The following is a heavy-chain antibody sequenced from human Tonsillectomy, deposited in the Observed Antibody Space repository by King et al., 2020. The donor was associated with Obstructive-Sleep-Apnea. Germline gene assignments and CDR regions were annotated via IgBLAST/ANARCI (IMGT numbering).Heavy chain of an antibody. Sequence: LQLQESGPGLVKPSETLSLTCTVSGGSISSSSYYWGWIRQPPGKGLEWIGSIYYSGSTYYNPSLKSRVTISVDTSKNQFSLKLSSVTAADTAVYYCAVATYSISCVCAPGFDYWGQGTLGTVSS. CDR3: AVATYSISCVCAPGFDY. CDR2: IYYSGST. V-gene: IGHV4-39*07. J-gene: IGHJ4*02. CDR1: GGSISSSSYY. D-gene: IGHD2-2*01.